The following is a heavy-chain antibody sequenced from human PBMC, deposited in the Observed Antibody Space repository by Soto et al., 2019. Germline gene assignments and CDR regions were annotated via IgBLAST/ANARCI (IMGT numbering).Heavy chain of an antibody. CDR1: GFTFSSYA. CDR2: ISGSGGST. V-gene: IGHV3-23*01. J-gene: IGHJ4*02. D-gene: IGHD5-12*01. Sequence: GGSLRLSCAASGFTFSSYAMSWVRQAPGKGLEWVSAISGSGGSTYYADSVKGRFTISRDNSKNTLYLQMNSLRAEDTAVYYCAKDLLGGYSGYEPNDYWGQGTLVTVPS. CDR3: AKDLLGGYSGYEPNDY.